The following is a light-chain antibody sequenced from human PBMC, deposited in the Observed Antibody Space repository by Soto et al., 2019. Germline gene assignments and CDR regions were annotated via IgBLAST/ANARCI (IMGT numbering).Light chain of an antibody. Sequence: DIQMTQSPSTLSASVGDRVTITCRASQSISSWLAWYQQKPGKTPTFLIYKASSLESGVPSRFSGSGSGTEFTLTISSLQHDDFATYYCHQYNSYPLTVGGGTKVEIK. CDR2: KAS. J-gene: IGKJ4*01. CDR3: HQYNSYPLT. V-gene: IGKV1-5*03. CDR1: QSISSW.